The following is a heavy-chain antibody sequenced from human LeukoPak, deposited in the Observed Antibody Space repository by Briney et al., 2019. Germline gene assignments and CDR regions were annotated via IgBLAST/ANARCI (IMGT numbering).Heavy chain of an antibody. CDR3: ARLWRDGSNWHPDDN. CDR1: GASVTAYL. Sequence: SETLSLTCTVSGASVTAYLWSWIRQPAGQGLEWIGRTSVNEGATYNPSLMSRVTMSVDTSKNQFSLRLTSMTAADTAIYYCARLWRDGSNWHPDDNWGQGTLVTVSS. J-gene: IGHJ4*02. CDR2: TSVNEGA. V-gene: IGHV4-4*07. D-gene: IGHD4-11*01.